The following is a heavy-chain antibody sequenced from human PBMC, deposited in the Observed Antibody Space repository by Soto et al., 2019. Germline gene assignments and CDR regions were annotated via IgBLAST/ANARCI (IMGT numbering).Heavy chain of an antibody. CDR2: ISYSGST. D-gene: IGHD3-10*01. J-gene: IGHJ3*02. Sequence: SETLSLTCTVSGGSINSYYWSWIRQSPGKGLEWIGYISYSGSTNYNPSLKSRVTISVDTSKNQFSLKLSSVTAADTAIYYCARHMVRGLSDAFDMWGQGTRVT. CDR3: ARHMVRGLSDAFDM. CDR1: GGSINSYY. V-gene: IGHV4-59*08.